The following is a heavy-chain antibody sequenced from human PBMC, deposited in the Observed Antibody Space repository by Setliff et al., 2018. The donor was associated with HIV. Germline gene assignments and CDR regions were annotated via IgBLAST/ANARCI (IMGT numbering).Heavy chain of an antibody. V-gene: IGHV1-3*01. Sequence: ASVKVSCKASGYTFTSYYMHWVRQAPGQGLEWMGWITVGDGNTKYSEKFQGRVTITRDTSASTAYMGLNSLRSEDTAVYYCARRGDTTMAFSFDFWGQGTLVTVSS. D-gene: IGHD5-18*01. CDR1: GYTFTSYY. CDR3: ARRGDTTMAFSFDF. J-gene: IGHJ4*02. CDR2: ITVGDGNT.